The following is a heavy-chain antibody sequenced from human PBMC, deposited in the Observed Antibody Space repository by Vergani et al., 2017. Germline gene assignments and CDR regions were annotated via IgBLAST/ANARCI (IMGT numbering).Heavy chain of an antibody. V-gene: IGHV1-2*02. J-gene: IGHJ4*02. Sequence: QVQLVQSGAEVKKPGASVKVSCKASGYTFTGYYMHWVRQAPGHGLEWMGWINPNSGGTNYAQKFQGRVTMTRDTSISTAYMELSRLRSDDTAVYYCAVRGEYCSGCSCYYFDYWGQGTLVTVSS. CDR1: GYTFTGYY. CDR2: INPNSGGT. D-gene: IGHD2-15*01. CDR3: AVRGEYCSGCSCYYFDY.